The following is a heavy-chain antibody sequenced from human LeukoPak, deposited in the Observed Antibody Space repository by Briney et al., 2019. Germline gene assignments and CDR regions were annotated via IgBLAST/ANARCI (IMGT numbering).Heavy chain of an antibody. V-gene: IGHV4-39*01. CDR1: GGSISSSSYY. CDR3: ASSDYYSGSWAFDI. CDR2: IYYSGST. Sequence: PSETLSLTCTVSGGSISSSSYYWGWIRQPPGKGLEWIGSIYYSGSTYYNPSLKSRVTISVDTSKNQFYLKLSSVTAADTALYYCASSDYYSGSWAFDIWGQGTMVTVSS. J-gene: IGHJ3*02. D-gene: IGHD3-22*01.